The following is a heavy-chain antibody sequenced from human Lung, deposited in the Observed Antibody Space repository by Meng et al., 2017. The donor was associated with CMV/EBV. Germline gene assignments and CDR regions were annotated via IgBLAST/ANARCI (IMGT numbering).Heavy chain of an antibody. CDR3: ARGRDDDISLGYYYNRGFDV. CDR1: GGSITSYY. D-gene: IGHD3-22*01. J-gene: IGHJ6*02. V-gene: IGHV4-59*01. CDR2: ISHSGTS. Sequence: SETLSLXCTVSGGSITSYYWNWIRQPPGKKLEWIGDISHSGTSSYNPSLKSRVIITVDTSRNQLSLKLTSVAAADTAVYFCARGRDDDISLGYYYNRGFDVWGRGTTVTVSS.